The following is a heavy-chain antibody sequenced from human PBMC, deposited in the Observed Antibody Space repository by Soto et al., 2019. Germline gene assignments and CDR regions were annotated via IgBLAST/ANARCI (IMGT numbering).Heavy chain of an antibody. D-gene: IGHD6-13*01. CDR3: ARTDIAAAGLPSDY. CDR1: GFTFSSYS. J-gene: IGHJ4*02. V-gene: IGHV3-21*01. Sequence: KTGGSLRLSCAASGFTFSSYSMNWVRQAPGKGLEWVSSISSSSSYIYYADSVKGRFTISRDNAKNSLYLQMNSLRAEDTAVYYCARTDIAAAGLPSDYWGQGTLVTVSS. CDR2: ISSSSSYI.